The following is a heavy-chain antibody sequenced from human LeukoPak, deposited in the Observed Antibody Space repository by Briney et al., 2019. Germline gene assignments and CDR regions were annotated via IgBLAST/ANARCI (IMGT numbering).Heavy chain of an antibody. J-gene: IGHJ1*01. CDR1: GGSISTYY. D-gene: IGHD2-2*02. CDR2: MYYNGGS. Sequence: PSETLSLTCTVSGGSISTYYWTWIRQPPGKGLEWIGYMYYNGGSNYNPSLKSRVTISVDTSKNQFSLKLRSVTAADTAVYYCAVGYCSSTSCYREYFQHWGQGTLVTVSS. CDR3: AVGYCSSTSCYREYFQH. V-gene: IGHV4-59*08.